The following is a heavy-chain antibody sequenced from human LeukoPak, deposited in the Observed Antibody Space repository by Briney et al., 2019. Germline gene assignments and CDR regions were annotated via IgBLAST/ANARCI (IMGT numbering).Heavy chain of an antibody. Sequence: PSQTLSLTCTVSGGSISSGGYYWSWIREHPGKGLEWIEYIYYSGSTYYDPSLKSRVTISLDTSKHQFSLKLNSVTAADTAVYYCARHAYCGGDCFGGAFEIWGQGTMVTVSS. J-gene: IGHJ3*02. CDR1: GGSISSGGYY. CDR3: ARHAYCGGDCFGGAFEI. CDR2: IYYSGST. D-gene: IGHD2-21*02. V-gene: IGHV4-31*03.